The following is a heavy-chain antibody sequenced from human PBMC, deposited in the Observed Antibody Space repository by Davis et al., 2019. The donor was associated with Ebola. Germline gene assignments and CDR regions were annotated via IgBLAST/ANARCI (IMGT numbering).Heavy chain of an antibody. CDR3: ARGLPSSCEDY. Sequence: SVKVSCKASGYTFTGYYMHWVRQAPGQGLEWMGGIIPIFGTANYAQKFQGRVTITADKSTSTAYMELSSLRSEDTAVYYCARGLPSSCEDYWGQGTLVTVSS. CDR1: GYTFTGYY. CDR2: IIPIFGTA. V-gene: IGHV1-69*06. D-gene: IGHD6-13*01. J-gene: IGHJ4*02.